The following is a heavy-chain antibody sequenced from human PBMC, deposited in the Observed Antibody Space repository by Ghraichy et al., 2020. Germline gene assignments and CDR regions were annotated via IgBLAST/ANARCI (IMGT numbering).Heavy chain of an antibody. CDR3: AREGDCSGGTCIHTAYFDY. V-gene: IGHV4-31*03. D-gene: IGHD2-15*01. CDR1: GGSISSGGYY. J-gene: IGHJ4*02. CDR2: IFYSGNS. Sequence: SETLSLTCTVSGGSISSGGYYWSWIRQHQGKGLEWIGYIFYSGNSYYNPSLKSRLTMSVDTSKNQFSLKLWSLTAADTAVYYCAREGDCSGGTCIHTAYFDYSGQGALVTVSS.